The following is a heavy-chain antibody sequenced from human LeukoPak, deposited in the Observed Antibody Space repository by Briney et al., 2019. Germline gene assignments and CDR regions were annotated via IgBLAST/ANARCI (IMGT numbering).Heavy chain of an antibody. CDR2: IWYDGGNK. CDR1: GFTFSSYG. Sequence: SGGSLRLSCAASGFTFSSYGMHWVRQAPGKGLEWVAVIWYDGGNKYYADSVKGRFTISRDNSKNTLYLQMNSLRAEDTAVYYCARGEYRDDYGDPFDYWGQGTLVTVSS. D-gene: IGHD4-17*01. J-gene: IGHJ4*02. CDR3: ARGEYRDDYGDPFDY. V-gene: IGHV3-33*08.